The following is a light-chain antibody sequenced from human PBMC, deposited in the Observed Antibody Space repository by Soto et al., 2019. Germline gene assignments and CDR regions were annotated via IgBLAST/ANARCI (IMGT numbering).Light chain of an antibody. CDR3: QQWDT. CDR1: QSVSSSY. J-gene: IGKJ2*01. Sequence: EIVLTQSPGTLSLSPGERATLSCRASQSVSSSYLAWYQQKPGQAPRLLIYGASSRATGIPDRFSGSGSGTDFPPTIRRLEPEDFAVYYCQQWDTFGQGTKLEIK. CDR2: GAS. V-gene: IGKV3-20*01.